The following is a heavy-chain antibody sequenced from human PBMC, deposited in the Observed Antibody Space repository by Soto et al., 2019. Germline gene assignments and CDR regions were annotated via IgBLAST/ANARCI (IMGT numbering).Heavy chain of an antibody. Sequence: GASVKVSCKSSGYRFETYAMSWVRQAPGQGLEWMGWTSAYNIDTFYAEKFQDRVSMTTDTSTGTAYMELRSLTSDDTAVYYCARGHGVIIGAMDVWGQGTAVTVSS. D-gene: IGHD3-3*01. CDR1: GYRFETYA. CDR2: TSAYNIDT. CDR3: ARGHGVIIGAMDV. V-gene: IGHV1-18*01. J-gene: IGHJ6*02.